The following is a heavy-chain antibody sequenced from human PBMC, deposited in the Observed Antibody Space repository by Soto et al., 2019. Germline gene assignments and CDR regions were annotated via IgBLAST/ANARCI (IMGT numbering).Heavy chain of an antibody. CDR2: IRSKAYGGTT. D-gene: IGHD5-18*01. V-gene: IGHV3-49*04. Sequence: GSLRLSCTASGFPFGGYAMSWVRPAPGKGLEWVGFIRSKAYGGTTEYAASVKGRFTISRDDSKSIAYLQMNSLKTEDTAVYYCTRLRGYSYFYYYYGMDVWGQGTTVTVS. CDR1: GFPFGGYA. CDR3: TRLRGYSYFYYYYGMDV. J-gene: IGHJ6*02.